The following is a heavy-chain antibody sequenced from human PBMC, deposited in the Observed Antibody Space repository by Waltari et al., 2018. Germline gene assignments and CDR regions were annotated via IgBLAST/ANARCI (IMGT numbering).Heavy chain of an antibody. D-gene: IGHD2-15*01. J-gene: IGHJ6*03. Sequence: QVQLQQWGAGLLKPSETLSLTCAVYGGSFSGYYWSWIRQPPGKGLGCSGEIKHSGSTNHNPSLKSRVTISVDTSKNQFSLKLSSVTAADTAVYYCARDNCSGGSCDYYYYYYMDVWGKGTTVTVSS. CDR2: IKHSGST. CDR3: ARDNCSGGSCDYYYYYYMDV. V-gene: IGHV4-34*01. CDR1: GGSFSGYY.